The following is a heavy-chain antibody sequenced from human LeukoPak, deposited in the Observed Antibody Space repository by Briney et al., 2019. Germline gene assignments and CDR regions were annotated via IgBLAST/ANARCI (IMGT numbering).Heavy chain of an antibody. CDR3: ARGEPVLLWFGELDGMDV. CDR2: INHSGST. D-gene: IGHD3-10*01. V-gene: IGHV4-34*01. CDR1: GGSFSGYY. Sequence: SETLSLTCAVYGGSFSGYYWSWIRQPPEKGLEWIGEINHSGSTNYNPSLKSRVTISVDTSKNQFSLKLSSVTAADTAVYYCARGEPVLLWFGELDGMDVWGQGTTVTVSS. J-gene: IGHJ6*02.